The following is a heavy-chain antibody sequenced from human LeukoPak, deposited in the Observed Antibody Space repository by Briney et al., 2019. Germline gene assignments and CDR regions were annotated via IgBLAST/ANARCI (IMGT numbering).Heavy chain of an antibody. CDR2: ISGSGGST. V-gene: IGHV3-23*01. J-gene: IGHJ5*02. CDR1: GFTFSSYA. Sequence: GGSLRLSCAASGFTFSSYAMSWVRRAPGKGLEWVSAISGSGGSTYYADSVKGRFTISRDNSKNTLYLQMNSLRAEDTAVYYCAKVLYCSGGSCYSVRVGTEWFDPWGQGTLVTVSS. D-gene: IGHD2-15*01. CDR3: AKVLYCSGGSCYSVRVGTEWFDP.